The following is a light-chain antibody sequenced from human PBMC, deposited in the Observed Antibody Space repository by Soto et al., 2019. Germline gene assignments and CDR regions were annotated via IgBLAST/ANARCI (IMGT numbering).Light chain of an antibody. CDR3: QQYDSFSVWT. Sequence: IQLTQSPSSLSASVGDRVTITCRASQDISSYLAWYQQKPGKAPKLLIYLASTLHSGVPSSFSGSGSGTDFSLTISSLQPEDAATYYCQQYDSFSVWTFGQGTKVEIK. V-gene: IGKV1-9*01. J-gene: IGKJ1*01. CDR2: LAS. CDR1: QDISSY.